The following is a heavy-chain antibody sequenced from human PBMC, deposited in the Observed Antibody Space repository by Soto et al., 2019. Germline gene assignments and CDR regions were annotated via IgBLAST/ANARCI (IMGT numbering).Heavy chain of an antibody. CDR2: INPNSGGT. J-gene: IGHJ3*02. D-gene: IGHD3-10*01. CDR1: GYTFTGYY. CDR3: ARDYDDSGAFDI. V-gene: IGHV1-2*04. Sequence: ASVKVSCKASGYTFTGYYMHWVRQAPGQGLEWMGWINPNSGGTNYAQKFQGWVTITRDTSISTAYMELSRLRSDDTAVYYCARDYDDSGAFDIWGQGTMVTVSS.